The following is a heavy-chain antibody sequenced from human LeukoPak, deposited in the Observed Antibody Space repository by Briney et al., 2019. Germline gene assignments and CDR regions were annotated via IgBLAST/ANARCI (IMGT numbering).Heavy chain of an antibody. J-gene: IGHJ4*02. CDR3: AKGALGSGYLFDY. Sequence: GGSLRLSCAASGFTFSSYAMHWVRQAPGKGLEWVAVISYDGSNKYYADSVKGRFTISRDNSKNTLYLQMNSLRAEDTAVYYCAKGALGSGYLFDYWGQGTLVTVSS. CDR1: GFTFSSYA. V-gene: IGHV3-30-3*01. CDR2: ISYDGSNK. D-gene: IGHD3-22*01.